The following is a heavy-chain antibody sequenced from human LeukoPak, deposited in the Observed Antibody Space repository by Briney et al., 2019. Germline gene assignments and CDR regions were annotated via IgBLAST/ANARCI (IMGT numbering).Heavy chain of an antibody. CDR1: GFTFSSYA. D-gene: IGHD3-22*01. CDR2: ISYDGSNK. Sequence: PGRSLRLSCAASGFTFSSYAMHWVRQAPGKGLEWVAVISYDGSNKYYADSVKGRFTISRDNSKNTLYLQMNSLRAEDTAVCYCAGEYYYDSSGWYWGQGTLVTVSS. CDR3: AGEYYYDSSGWY. J-gene: IGHJ4*02. V-gene: IGHV3-30-3*01.